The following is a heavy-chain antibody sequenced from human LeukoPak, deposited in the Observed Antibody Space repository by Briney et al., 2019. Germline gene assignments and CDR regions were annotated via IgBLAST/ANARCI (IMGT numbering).Heavy chain of an antibody. Sequence: GGSLRLSCAASGFTFSSYGMHRVRQAPGKGLEWVAFIRFDGNESYYADSVKGRFTISRVNSKNTLYLQMNSLRADDTAIYYCANTIAVARFYYYYGMDVWGQGTTVPVSS. V-gene: IGHV3-30*02. CDR1: GFTFSSYG. J-gene: IGHJ6*02. D-gene: IGHD6-19*01. CDR3: ANTIAVARFYYYYGMDV. CDR2: IRFDGNES.